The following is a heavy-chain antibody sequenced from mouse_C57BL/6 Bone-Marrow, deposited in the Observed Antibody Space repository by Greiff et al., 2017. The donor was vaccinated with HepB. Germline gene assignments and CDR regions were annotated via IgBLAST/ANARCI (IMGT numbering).Heavy chain of an antibody. CDR3: ARRLRSGYFDV. J-gene: IGHJ1*03. V-gene: IGHV5-17*01. CDR1: GFTFSDYG. Sequence: VQLKESGGGLVKPGGSLKLSCAASGFTFSDYGMHWVRQAPEKGLEWVAYISSGSSTIYYADTVKGRFTISRDNAKNTLFLQMTSLRSEDTAMYYCARRLRSGYFDVWGTGTTVTVSS. D-gene: IGHD1-1*01. CDR2: ISSGSSTI.